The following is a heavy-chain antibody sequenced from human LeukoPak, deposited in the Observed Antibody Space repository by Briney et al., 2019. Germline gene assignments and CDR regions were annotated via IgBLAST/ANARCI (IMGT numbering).Heavy chain of an antibody. V-gene: IGHV4-59*08. CDR3: ARHRRNDFWRGLGYYYMDV. Sequence: SETLSLTCIVSGGSIDSYYWSWIRQPPGKGLEWIGYLTNSGSTKYNPSLNSRVTLSEDTSRNQVSLKLKYVTAADTAVYFCARHRRNDFWRGLGYYYMDVWGTGITVTVSS. D-gene: IGHD3-3*01. CDR1: GGSIDSYY. J-gene: IGHJ6*03. CDR2: LTNSGST.